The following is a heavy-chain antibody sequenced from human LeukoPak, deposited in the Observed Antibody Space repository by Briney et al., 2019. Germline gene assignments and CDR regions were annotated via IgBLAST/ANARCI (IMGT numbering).Heavy chain of an antibody. Sequence: EASVKVSCKASGGTFSSYAISWVRQAPGQGLEWMGGIIPIFGTANYAQKFQGRVTITTDESTSTAYMELSSLRSEDTAVYYCARWVRGVIIGSYYYMDVWGKGTTVTVSS. J-gene: IGHJ6*03. CDR2: IIPIFGTA. D-gene: IGHD3-10*01. V-gene: IGHV1-69*05. CDR3: ARWVRGVIIGSYYYMDV. CDR1: GGTFSSYA.